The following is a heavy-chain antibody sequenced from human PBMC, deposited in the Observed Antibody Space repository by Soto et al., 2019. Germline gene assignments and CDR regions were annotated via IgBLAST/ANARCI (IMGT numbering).Heavy chain of an antibody. J-gene: IGHJ6*03. CDR2: IYFSGST. V-gene: IGHV4-59*08. Sequence: QVQLQESGPGLVKPSETLSLTCTVSGGSISGSYWSWIRQTPGRGLEWIGYIYFSGSTNYNPSLKSRIAISVDTSKTKFSLKLTYVTAAETAVYYCARVPYYDLIWNYYYMDVWGRGTPVTVSS. CDR1: GGSISGSY. CDR3: ARVPYYDLIWNYYYMDV. D-gene: IGHD3-3*01.